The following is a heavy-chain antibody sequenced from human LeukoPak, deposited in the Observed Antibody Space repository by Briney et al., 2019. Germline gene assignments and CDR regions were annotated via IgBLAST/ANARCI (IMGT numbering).Heavy chain of an antibody. CDR2: MNPNSGNT. CDR1: GDTFTSYD. CDR3: AVNLMTTVMYNWFDP. D-gene: IGHD4-17*01. J-gene: IGHJ5*02. V-gene: IGHV1-8*02. Sequence: ASVKVSCKGSGDTFTSYDINWVRQATGQGLEWMGWMNPNSGNTGYAQKFQGRVTMTRNTSISTAYMELSSLRSEDTAVYYCAVNLMTTVMYNWFDPWSQGTLVTVSS.